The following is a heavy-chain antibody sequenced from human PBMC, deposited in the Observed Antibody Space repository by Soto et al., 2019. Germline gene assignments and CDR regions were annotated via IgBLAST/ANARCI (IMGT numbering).Heavy chain of an antibody. Sequence: SCKASGGTFSSYAISWVRQAPGQGLEWMGGIIPIFGTANYAQKFQGRVTITADESTSTAYMELSSLRSEDTAVYYCARDRDSYGYRFDYWGQGTLVTVSS. CDR2: IIPIFGTA. V-gene: IGHV1-69*01. J-gene: IGHJ4*02. D-gene: IGHD5-18*01. CDR3: ARDRDSYGYRFDY. CDR1: GGTFSSYA.